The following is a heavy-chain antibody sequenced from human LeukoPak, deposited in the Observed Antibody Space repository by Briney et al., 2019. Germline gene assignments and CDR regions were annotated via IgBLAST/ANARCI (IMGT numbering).Heavy chain of an antibody. V-gene: IGHV4-59*01. CDR2: IYNIGST. D-gene: IGHD2-21*02. J-gene: IGHJ6*02. Sequence: SETLSLTCTVSGASISSYYWSWLRQPPGKGLEWIGYIYNIGSTNYNPSLKSRVTISVDTSKNQFSLKLSSVTAADTAVYYCARVGVTPYYYYGMDVWGQGTTFTVSS. CDR3: ARVGVTPYYYYGMDV. CDR1: GASISSYY.